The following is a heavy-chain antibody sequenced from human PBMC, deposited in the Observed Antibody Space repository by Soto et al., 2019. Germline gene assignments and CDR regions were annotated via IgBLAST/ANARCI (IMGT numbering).Heavy chain of an antibody. CDR1: GLTFSSYW. V-gene: IGHV3-74*01. J-gene: IGHJ4*02. CDR2: ISTDGSVT. D-gene: IGHD6-19*01. Sequence: EVQLVESGGGLVQPGGSLRLSCAASGLTFSSYWMHWVRQAPGKGLVWVSRISTDGSVTTYADSVKGRFTSSRDNAKKTLSPQMNRLSLGDTAVYYCARAPYSSGWWGLDYLGQGTRVTVSS. CDR3: ARAPYSSGWWGLDY.